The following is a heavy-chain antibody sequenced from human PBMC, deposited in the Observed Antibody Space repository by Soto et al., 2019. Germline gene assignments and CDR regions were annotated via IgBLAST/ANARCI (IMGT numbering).Heavy chain of an antibody. J-gene: IGHJ6*02. CDR2: MSSDGSNR. Sequence: VQLVESGGGVVQPGRSLRLSCAASGFTFRSYGMHWVRQAPGKGLEWVAVMSSDGSNRYYADSVKVRFTISRDNSKNTLYLQMNSLRTEDTAMYYCAKGSSSVYYYYYGMDVWGQGTTVTVSS. CDR1: GFTFRSYG. CDR3: AKGSSSVYYYYYGMDV. V-gene: IGHV3-30*18. D-gene: IGHD6-6*01.